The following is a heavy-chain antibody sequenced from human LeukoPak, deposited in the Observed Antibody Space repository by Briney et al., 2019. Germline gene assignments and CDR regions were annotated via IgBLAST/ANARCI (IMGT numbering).Heavy chain of an antibody. CDR1: GFTFDNYG. V-gene: IGHV3-23*01. CDR2: VSGGGVT. Sequence: GGSLRLSCAASGFTFDNYGMNWVRQVPGKGLEWVSAVSGGGVTHYADSVKGRFTVSRDNSRNTLYLQMNSLRLEDTALYYCAKRLYPEELRGSFFEQWGQGTQVTVSS. CDR3: AKRLYPEELRGSFFEQ. J-gene: IGHJ4*02. D-gene: IGHD1-7*01.